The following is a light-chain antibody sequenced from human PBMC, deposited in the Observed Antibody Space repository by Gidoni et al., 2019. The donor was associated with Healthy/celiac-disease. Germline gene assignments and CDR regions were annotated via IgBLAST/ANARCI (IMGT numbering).Light chain of an antibody. J-gene: IGKJ4*02. V-gene: IGKV1-33*01. CDR2: DAS. Sequence: DIQMTKSPSSLSAAVGDRVTIPCRASQVISNYLNWYQQKPGKAPKLLIYDASNLETGGPPRFSGSGSGTDFTFTISSLQPEDLATYYCQQYDSLPLTFGGXTKVEIK. CDR3: QQYDSLPLT. CDR1: QVISNY.